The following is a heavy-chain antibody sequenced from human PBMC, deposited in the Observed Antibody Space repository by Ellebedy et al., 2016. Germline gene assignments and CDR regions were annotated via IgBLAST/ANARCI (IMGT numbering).Heavy chain of an antibody. V-gene: IGHV4-31*03. J-gene: IGHJ6*03. CDR2: IYYNGST. D-gene: IGHD4-11*01. Sequence: SETLSLXCTVSGGSISTGGYYWSWIRQHPGKGLEWIGYIYYNGSTYYNPSLKSRVTISVDTSENQFSLKLSSVTAADTAVYYCARRGDATTVTGTGRGYYMDVWGKGTTVTVSS. CDR1: GGSISTGGYY. CDR3: ARRGDATTVTGTGRGYYMDV.